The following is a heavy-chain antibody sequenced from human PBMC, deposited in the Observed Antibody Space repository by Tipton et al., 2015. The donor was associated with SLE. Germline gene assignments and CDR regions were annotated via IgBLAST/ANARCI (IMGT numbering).Heavy chain of an antibody. CDR3: AKDAPSTSGWYFDY. Sequence: GSLRLSCAASGFTFSSFEMNWVRQAPGKGLEWLSYMSSRGTTLYYADSVRGRFTISRDNAKNSLFLQMNSLRAEDTAVYYCAKDAPSTSGWYFDYWGQGTLVTVSS. CDR2: MSSRGTTL. D-gene: IGHD6-19*01. J-gene: IGHJ4*02. CDR1: GFTFSSFE. V-gene: IGHV3-48*03.